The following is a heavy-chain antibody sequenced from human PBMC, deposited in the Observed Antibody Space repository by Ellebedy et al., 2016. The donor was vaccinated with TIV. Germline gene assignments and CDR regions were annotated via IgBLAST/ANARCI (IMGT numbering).Heavy chain of an antibody. J-gene: IGHJ4*02. V-gene: IGHV3-23*01. Sequence: GESLKISCTASGFTFSNYAMSWVRQAPGKGLEWVSTISNTGSRTYYADSVEGRFIISRDNSKKTLYLQMNSLRAEDTAVYYCAKGRGGGSDSSAPRYYFDSWGQGTLVTVSS. CDR3: AKGRGGGSDSSAPRYYFDS. D-gene: IGHD6-19*01. CDR1: GFTFSNYA. CDR2: ISNTGSRT.